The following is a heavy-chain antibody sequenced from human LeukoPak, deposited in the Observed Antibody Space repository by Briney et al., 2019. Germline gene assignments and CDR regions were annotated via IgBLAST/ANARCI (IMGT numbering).Heavy chain of an antibody. V-gene: IGHV3-7*03. J-gene: IGHJ4*02. CDR3: ARGYCSGGSCYYFDY. D-gene: IGHD2-15*01. Sequence: GGPLRLSCAASGFTFSSYWMSWVRKAPGKGLEWVANIKQDGSEKYYVDSVKGRFTISGDNAKNSLYLQMNSLRAEDTAVYYCARGYCSGGSCYYFDYWGQGTLVTVSS. CDR1: GFTFSSYW. CDR2: IKQDGSEK.